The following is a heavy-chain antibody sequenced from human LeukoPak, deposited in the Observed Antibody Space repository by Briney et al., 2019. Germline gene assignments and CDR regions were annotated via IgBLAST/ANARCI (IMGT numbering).Heavy chain of an antibody. J-gene: IGHJ6*02. CDR2: ISWNSDSV. CDR3: AKDKGTCYYYGMDV. Sequence: GGSLRLSCAASGFTFYDYAMHWVRQAPGKGLEWVSGISWNSDSVAYADSVKGRFTISRDNAKNSLNLQMNSLRAEDSAVYYCAKDKGTCYYYGMDVWGQGTTVSVSS. CDR1: GFTFYDYA. V-gene: IGHV3-9*01.